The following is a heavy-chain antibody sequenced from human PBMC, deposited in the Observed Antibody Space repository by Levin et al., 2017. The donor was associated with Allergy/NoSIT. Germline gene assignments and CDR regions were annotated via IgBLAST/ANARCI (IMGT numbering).Heavy chain of an antibody. CDR1: GFTFSDHF. CDR3: ASDGVSGGSLDY. J-gene: IGHJ4*02. D-gene: IGHD3-16*01. Sequence: PGGSLRLSCAASGFTFSDHFMDWVRQAPGKGLEWVGRSKNKASSYTTEYAASVKGRFSISRDDSKNSLYLQMNSLKSEDTAVYYCASDGVSGGSLDYWGQGTLVTVSS. CDR2: SKNKASSYTT. V-gene: IGHV3-72*01.